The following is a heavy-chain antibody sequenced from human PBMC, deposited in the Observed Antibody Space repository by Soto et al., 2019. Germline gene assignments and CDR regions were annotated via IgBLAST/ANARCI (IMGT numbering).Heavy chain of an antibody. CDR1: GYTFTSYD. J-gene: IGHJ4*02. CDR3: ARVPRDYSNYPHQAIDY. CDR2: MNPNSGNT. D-gene: IGHD4-4*01. Sequence: GASVKVSCKASGYTFTSYDINWVRQATGQGLEWMGWMNPNSGNTGYAQKFQGRVTMTRNTSISTAYMELSSLRSEDTAVYYCARVPRDYSNYPHQAIDYWGQGTLVTVSS. V-gene: IGHV1-8*01.